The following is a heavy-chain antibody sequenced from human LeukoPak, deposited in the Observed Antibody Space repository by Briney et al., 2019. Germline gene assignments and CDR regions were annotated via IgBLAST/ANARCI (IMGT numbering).Heavy chain of an antibody. D-gene: IGHD3-22*01. J-gene: IGHJ4*02. CDR1: GYTFTSYG. V-gene: IGHV1-18*04. Sequence: PGASVTVSCKASGYTFTSYGISWVRQAPGQGLEWMGWISAYNGNTNYAQKLQGRVTMTTDTSTSTAYMELRSLRSDDTAVYYCASSPRTNYYDSSGYSYWGQGTLVTVSS. CDR2: ISAYNGNT. CDR3: ASSPRTNYYDSSGYSY.